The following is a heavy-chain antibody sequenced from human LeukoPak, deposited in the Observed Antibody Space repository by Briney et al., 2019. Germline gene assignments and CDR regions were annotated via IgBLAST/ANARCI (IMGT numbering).Heavy chain of an antibody. CDR1: GFTFSSYG. V-gene: IGHV3-33*01. CDR3: ATETGPYYFDY. D-gene: IGHD1-1*01. Sequence: GRSLRLSCAASGFTFSSYGMHWVRQAPGKGLEWVAVIWYDGSNKYYADSVKGRFTISRDNSKNTLYLQMNSLRAEDTAVYYCATETGPYYFDYWGQGTLVTVYS. J-gene: IGHJ4*02. CDR2: IWYDGSNK.